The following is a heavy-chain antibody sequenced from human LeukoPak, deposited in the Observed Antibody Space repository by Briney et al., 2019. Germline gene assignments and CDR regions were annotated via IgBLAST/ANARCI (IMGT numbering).Heavy chain of an antibody. CDR3: TKDYKADY. V-gene: IGHV3-23*01. J-gene: IGHJ4*02. CDR1: GFTFNTYA. CDR2: ISASGDAT. D-gene: IGHD1-1*01. Sequence: GGSLRLSCVTSGFTFNTYAMTWVRQAPGKGLEWVSVISASGDATNYADSVKGRFTISRDNSKNTLFLQMNRLRVGDTAVYYCTKDYKADYWGQGTLITVSS.